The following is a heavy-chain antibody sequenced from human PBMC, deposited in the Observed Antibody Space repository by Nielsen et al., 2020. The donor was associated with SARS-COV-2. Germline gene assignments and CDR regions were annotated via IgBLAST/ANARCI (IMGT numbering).Heavy chain of an antibody. D-gene: IGHD3-9*01. J-gene: IGHJ4*02. CDR2: MNPNSGNT. V-gene: IGHV1-8*02. Sequence: ASVKVSCKASGYSFTSYEINWVRQATGQGLEWMGWMNPNSGNTGYAQKFQGRVTMTRSTSTSTAYMELHSLGSEDTAVYYCASCKGDGKYFDSEGFDYWGQGTLVTVSS. CDR3: ASCKGDGKYFDSEGFDY. CDR1: GYSFTSYE.